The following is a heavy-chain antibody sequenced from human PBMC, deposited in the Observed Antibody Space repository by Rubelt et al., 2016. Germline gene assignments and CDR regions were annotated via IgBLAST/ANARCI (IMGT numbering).Heavy chain of an antibody. CDR3: ATAAANWNYRMDV. D-gene: IGHD1-20*01. J-gene: IGHJ6*02. CDR1: GYTLTELS. CDR2: FDPEDGET. V-gene: IGHV1-24*01. Sequence: QVQLVQSGAEVKKPGASVKVSCKVSGYTLTELSMHWVRQAPGKGLEWMGGFDPEDGETIYVKKCQGRGTMTEEKCTEPAYMEPSSLRSEETAVYYWATAAANWNYRMDVWGQGTTVTVPS.